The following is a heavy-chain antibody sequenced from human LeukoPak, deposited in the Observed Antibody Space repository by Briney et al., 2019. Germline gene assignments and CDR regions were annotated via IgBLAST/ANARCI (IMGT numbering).Heavy chain of an antibody. CDR1: GGSFSGYY. J-gene: IGHJ6*02. CDR3: ARKRFSNYYGMDV. D-gene: IGHD5-24*01. CDR2: INHSGST. V-gene: IGHV4-34*01. Sequence: PSETLSLTCAVYGGSFSGYYWSWIRQPPGKGREWIGEINHSGSTNYNPSLKSRVTISVDTSKNQFSLKLSSVTAADTAVYYCARKRFSNYYGMDVWGQGTTVTVFS.